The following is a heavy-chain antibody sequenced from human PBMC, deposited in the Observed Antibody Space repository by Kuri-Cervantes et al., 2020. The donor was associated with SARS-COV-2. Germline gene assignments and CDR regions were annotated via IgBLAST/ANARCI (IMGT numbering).Heavy chain of an antibody. CDR2: ISGSGGST. V-gene: IGHV3-23*01. D-gene: IGHD6-19*01. J-gene: IGHJ4*02. Sequence: GESLKISCAASGFTFSSYAMSWVRQAPGKGLEWVSAISGSGGSTYYADSVKGRFTISRDNSKNTLYLQMNSLRAEDTALYYCAKDLGGSGWHPVDYWGQGTLVTVSS. CDR1: GFTFSSYA. CDR3: AKDLGGSGWHPVDY.